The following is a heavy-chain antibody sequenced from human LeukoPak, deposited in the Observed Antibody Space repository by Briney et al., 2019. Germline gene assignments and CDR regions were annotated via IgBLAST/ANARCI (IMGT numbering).Heavy chain of an antibody. J-gene: IGHJ1*01. V-gene: IGHV1-69*05. CDR1: GGTFSSYA. D-gene: IGHD5-18*01. CDR2: LIPNFGRS. CDR3: ARGEGFSFGYFNV. Sequence: ASVKVSCKASGGTFSSYAISWVRQAPGQGLEWMGGLIPNFGRSDYAQNFQGRVTITTDESTVTAYMELSSLRSEDAAVYYCARGEGFSFGYFNVWGQGTLVSVSS.